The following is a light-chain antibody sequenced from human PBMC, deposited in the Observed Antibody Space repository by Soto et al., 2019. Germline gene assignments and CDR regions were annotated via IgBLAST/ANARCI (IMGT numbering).Light chain of an antibody. CDR2: DVG. CDR1: SSDVGGYNY. Sequence: QSVLTQPASVSGSPGQSIAISCTGTSSDVGGYNYVSWYQQHPGKAPKLMIYDVGSRPSGVSDRFSGSKSGNTASLTISGLRAEDEADYYCCSYTTTSTGVFGTGTKVTV. J-gene: IGLJ1*01. V-gene: IGLV2-14*01. CDR3: CSYTTTSTGV.